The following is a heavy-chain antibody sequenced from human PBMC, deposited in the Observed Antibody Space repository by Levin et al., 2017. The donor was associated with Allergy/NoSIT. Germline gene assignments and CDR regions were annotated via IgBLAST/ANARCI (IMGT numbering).Heavy chain of an antibody. J-gene: IGHJ4*02. V-gene: IGHV3-30*18. CDR1: GFTFRSYS. CDR3: AKVPGDYDVLTGYHFDY. D-gene: IGHD3-9*01. CDR2: ISHDGSRK. Sequence: LSLTCAASGFTFRSYSMHWVRQAPGKGLDWVAVISHDGSRKWYADSVKGRFTISRDNSKSTFYLQMNNLRPDDTAVYYCAKVPGDYDVLTGYHFDYWGQGTLVTVSS.